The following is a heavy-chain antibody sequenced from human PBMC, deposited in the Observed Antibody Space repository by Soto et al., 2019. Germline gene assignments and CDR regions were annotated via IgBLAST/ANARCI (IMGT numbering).Heavy chain of an antibody. CDR2: ISSSSVYI. Sequence: EVQLVESGGGLVQAGGSLRVSCAASGFTFSSYSMNWVRQAPGKGLEWVSFISSSSVYIYYADSVKGRFTISRDNAKNSLYLHMNGLRAEDTAVYYCARGYCVNGVCYPHYYGMDVW. CDR1: GFTFSSYS. CDR3: ARGYCVNGVCYPHYYGMDV. J-gene: IGHJ6*01. D-gene: IGHD2-8*01. V-gene: IGHV3-21*02.